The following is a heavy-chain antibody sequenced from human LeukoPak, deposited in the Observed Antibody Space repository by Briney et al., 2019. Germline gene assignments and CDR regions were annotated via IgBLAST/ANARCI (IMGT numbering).Heavy chain of an antibody. CDR3: AKTGYCSSTSCRPYYYYYMDV. CDR1: GFTFSSYA. Sequence: PGGSLRLSCAASGFTFSSYAMHWVRQAPGKGLEWVAVISYDGSNKYYADSVKGRFTISRDNSKNTLYLQMNSLRAEDTAVYYCAKTGYCSSTSCRPYYYYYMDVWGKGTTVTVSS. J-gene: IGHJ6*03. CDR2: ISYDGSNK. D-gene: IGHD2-2*01. V-gene: IGHV3-30*18.